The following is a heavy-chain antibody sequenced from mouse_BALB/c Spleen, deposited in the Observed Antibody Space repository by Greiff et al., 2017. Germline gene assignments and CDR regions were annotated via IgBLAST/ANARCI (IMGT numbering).Heavy chain of an antibody. Sequence: EVQRVESGGGLVQPGGSLRLSCETSGFTFTDYYMSWVRQPPGKALEWLGFIRNKANGYTTEYSASVKGRFTISRDNSQSILYLQMNTLRAEDSATYFCARVYCSQGYFDVWGAGTTVTVSS. CDR2: IRNKANGYTT. V-gene: IGHV7-3*02. J-gene: IGHJ1*01. CDR3: ARVYCSQGYFDV. CDR1: GFTFTDYY. D-gene: IGHD1-1*01.